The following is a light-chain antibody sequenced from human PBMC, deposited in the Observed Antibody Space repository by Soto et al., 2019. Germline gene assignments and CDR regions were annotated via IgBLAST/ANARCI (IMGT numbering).Light chain of an antibody. CDR1: QSVSSN. CDR3: QQYTNWPPIT. V-gene: IGKV3-15*01. Sequence: IVMTQSPVTLSVSPGERATLSCRASQSVSSNLAWYQQKPGQAPRLLIYGASTRATGIPARFSGSGSGTEFTLTISSLQSEDFAVYYWQQYTNWPPITFGQGTRLEIK. CDR2: GAS. J-gene: IGKJ5*01.